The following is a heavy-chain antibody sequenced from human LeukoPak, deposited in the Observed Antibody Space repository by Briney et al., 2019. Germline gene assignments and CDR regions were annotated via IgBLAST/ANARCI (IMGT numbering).Heavy chain of an antibody. CDR2: IYYSGSS. Sequence: SETLSLTCTVSGGSISSYYWSWIRQPPGKGLEWIGYIYYSGSSNYNPSLKSRVTISVDTSKNQFSLKLSSVTAADTAVYYCARDEAAMVPFFDYWGQGTLVTVSS. CDR3: ARDEAAMVPFFDY. J-gene: IGHJ4*02. CDR1: GGSISSYY. D-gene: IGHD3-10*01. V-gene: IGHV4-59*01.